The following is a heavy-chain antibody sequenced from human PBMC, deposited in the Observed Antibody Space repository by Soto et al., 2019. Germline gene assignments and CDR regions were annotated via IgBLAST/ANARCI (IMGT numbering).Heavy chain of an antibody. CDR2: IYHSGST. CDR1: DGSISSGCYS. D-gene: IGHD2-2*01. Sequence: SETLSLTCAVSDGSISSGCYSWSWIRQPPGKGLEWIGYIYHSGSTYYNPSLKSRVTISVDRSKNQFSLKLSSVTAADTAVYYCARGGDIVLVPAAYFDYWGQGTLVTVSS. V-gene: IGHV4-30-2*01. CDR3: ARGGDIVLVPAAYFDY. J-gene: IGHJ4*02.